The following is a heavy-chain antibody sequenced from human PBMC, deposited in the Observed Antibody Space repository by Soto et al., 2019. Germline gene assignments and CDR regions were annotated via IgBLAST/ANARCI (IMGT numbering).Heavy chain of an antibody. V-gene: IGHV6-1*01. CDR2: TYYRSKWYS. Sequence: SQTLSLPCAISWDSVASNSAIWNWIRQSQSRGLEWLGRTYYRSKWYSDYAVSVNSRVSINPDTSKNQFSLQLNSVTPEDTAVYYCVRLKGNSWLDSWGQGTLVTVS. J-gene: IGHJ5*01. CDR1: WDSVASNSAI. CDR3: VRLKGNSWLDS.